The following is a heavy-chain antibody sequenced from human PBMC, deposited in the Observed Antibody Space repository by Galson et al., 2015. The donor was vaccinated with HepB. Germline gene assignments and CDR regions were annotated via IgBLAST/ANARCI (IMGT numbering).Heavy chain of an antibody. CDR1: GYMFSNYG. Sequence: SVKVSCKASGYMFSNYGITWVRQAPGQGLEWMGWISGYNDNINYAQKFQGRVTMTTDTSTSTAYMELRSLRSDDTAVYYCARARYSSSPPDYWGQGTLVTVSS. CDR2: ISGYNDNI. CDR3: ARARYSSSPPDY. V-gene: IGHV1-18*01. J-gene: IGHJ4*02. D-gene: IGHD6-6*01.